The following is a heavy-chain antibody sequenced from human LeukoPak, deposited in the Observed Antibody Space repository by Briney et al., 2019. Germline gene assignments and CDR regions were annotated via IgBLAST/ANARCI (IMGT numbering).Heavy chain of an antibody. V-gene: IGHV4-59*01. Sequence: SETLSLTCTVSGGSISGYYWSWIRQPPGKGLEWIGYIYYSGSANYNPSLKSRITISVDTSKNQFSLKLSSVTAADTAVYYCARPKFSNGLNAFDIWGQGTMVTVSS. D-gene: IGHD5-18*01. CDR1: GGSISGYY. CDR2: IYYSGSA. J-gene: IGHJ3*02. CDR3: ARPKFSNGLNAFDI.